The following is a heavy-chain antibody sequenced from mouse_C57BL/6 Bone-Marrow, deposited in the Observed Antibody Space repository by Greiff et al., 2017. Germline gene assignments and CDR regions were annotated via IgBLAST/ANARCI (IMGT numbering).Heavy chain of an antibody. CDR1: GYTFTSYW. D-gene: IGHD1-1*01. J-gene: IGHJ2*01. CDR3: ARNHYGSSYGGFY. V-gene: IGHV1-7*01. Sequence: QVQLQQSGAELAKPGASVKLSCKASGYTFTSYWMHWVKQRPGQGLEWIGYINPSSGYTKYNQKFKDKATLTADKSSSTAYMQLSSLTYEDSAVYYCARNHYGSSYGGFYWGQGTTLTVSS. CDR2: INPSSGYT.